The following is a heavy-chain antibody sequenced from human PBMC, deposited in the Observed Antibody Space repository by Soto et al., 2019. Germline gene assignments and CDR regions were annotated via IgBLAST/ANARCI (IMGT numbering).Heavy chain of an antibody. CDR1: GGSFSDYY. Sequence: QVQLQQWGAGLLQPSETLSLTCAVYGGSFSDYYWTWIRQPPGKGLEWIGEINHGGGTNYNPSLKSRVTISKDTSKNQLSLKLTSVTAADTAIYYCARGMRLRGGYFDSWGQATLVTVSS. CDR2: INHGGGT. J-gene: IGHJ4*02. V-gene: IGHV4-34*01. D-gene: IGHD4-17*01. CDR3: ARGMRLRGGYFDS.